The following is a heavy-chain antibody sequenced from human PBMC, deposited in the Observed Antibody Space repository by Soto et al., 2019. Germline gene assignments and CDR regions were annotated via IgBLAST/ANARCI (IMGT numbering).Heavy chain of an antibody. D-gene: IGHD1-1*01. V-gene: IGHV1-46*01. Sequence: ASVKVSCKASGYTFTSYYMHWVRQAPGQGLEWSGIINPRDGSTSYAQKFQGRVTITRDTSTSTVYMELRSLRSEDTAVYYCARALERYTNDYWAEGTLVTVS. J-gene: IGHJ4*02. CDR2: INPRDGST. CDR3: ARALERYTNDY. CDR1: GYTFTSYY.